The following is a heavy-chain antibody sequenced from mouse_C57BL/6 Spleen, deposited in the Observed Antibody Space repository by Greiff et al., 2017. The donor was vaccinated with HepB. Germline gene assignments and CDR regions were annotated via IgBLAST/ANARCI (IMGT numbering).Heavy chain of an antibody. V-gene: IGHV1-64*01. CDR1: GYTFTSYW. Sequence: QVQLQQPGAELVKPGASVKLSCKASGYTFTSYWMHWVKQRPGQGLEWIGMIHPNSGSTNYNEKFKSKATLTVDKASSTAYMQRSSLTSEDSAVYYCARGGTAQARYYYAMDYWGQGTSVTVSS. CDR2: IHPNSGST. D-gene: IGHD3-2*02. J-gene: IGHJ4*01. CDR3: ARGGTAQARYYYAMDY.